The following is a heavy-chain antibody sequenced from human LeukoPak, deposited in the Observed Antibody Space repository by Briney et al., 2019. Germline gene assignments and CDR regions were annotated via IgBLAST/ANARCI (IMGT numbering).Heavy chain of an antibody. CDR2: INHSGST. J-gene: IGHJ6*02. Sequence: SETLSLTCAVYGGSFSGYYWSWIRQPPGKGLEWIGEINHSGSTNYNPSLKSRVTISVDTSKNQFSLKLSSVTAADTAVYYCARHGFNYYYGMDVWGQGTTVTVSS. D-gene: IGHD3-10*01. CDR1: GGSFSGYY. V-gene: IGHV4-34*01. CDR3: ARHGFNYYYGMDV.